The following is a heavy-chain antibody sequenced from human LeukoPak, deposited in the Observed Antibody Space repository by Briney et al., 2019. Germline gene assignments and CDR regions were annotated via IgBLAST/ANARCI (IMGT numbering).Heavy chain of an antibody. CDR1: GDSFGVHS. CDR3: ATLYYDSVYPMDI. D-gene: IGHD3-22*01. CDR2: IHYSRRT. V-gene: IGHV4-59*11. Sequence: SETLSLICSVSGDSFGVHSWTWIRQPPGPGLERIGYIHYSRRTSYNSSLKGRVTISEDTSRNQFSLKLTSVTAADTAMDYCATLYYDSVYPMDIWGKGTAVTVSS. J-gene: IGHJ6*03.